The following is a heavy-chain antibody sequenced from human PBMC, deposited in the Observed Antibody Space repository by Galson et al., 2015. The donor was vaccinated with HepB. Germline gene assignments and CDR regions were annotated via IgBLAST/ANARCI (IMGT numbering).Heavy chain of an antibody. V-gene: IGHV3-33*01. CDR3: ARRTMGRPRSYYYGMDV. Sequence: SLRLSCAASGFTFSSYGMHWVRQAPGKGLEWVAVIWYDGSNKYYADSVKGRFTISRDNSKNTLYLQMNSLRAEDTAVYYCARRTMGRPRSYYYGMDVWGQGTTVTVSS. D-gene: IGHD3-10*01. J-gene: IGHJ6*02. CDR2: IWYDGSNK. CDR1: GFTFSSYG.